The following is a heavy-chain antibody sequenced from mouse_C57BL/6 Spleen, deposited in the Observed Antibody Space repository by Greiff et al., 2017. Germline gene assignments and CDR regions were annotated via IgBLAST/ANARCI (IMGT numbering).Heavy chain of an antibody. CDR2: ISDGGSYT. J-gene: IGHJ2*01. D-gene: IGHD2-2*01. CDR1: GFTFSSYA. V-gene: IGHV5-4*01. CDR3: ARDRGYPYYFGY. Sequence: EVKVVESGGGLVKPGGSLKLSCAASGFTFSSYAMSWVRQTPEKRLEWVATISDGGSYTYYPDNVKGRFTISRDNAKNNLYLQMSHLKSEDTTMYYCARDRGYPYYFGYWGQGTTLTVSS.